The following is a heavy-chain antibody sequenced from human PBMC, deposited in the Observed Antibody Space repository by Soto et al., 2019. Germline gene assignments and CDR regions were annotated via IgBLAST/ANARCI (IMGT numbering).Heavy chain of an antibody. CDR2: ISYDGSNK. CDR1: GFTFSSYA. J-gene: IGHJ4*02. V-gene: IGHV3-30-3*01. CDR3: ARETAILTGYSLHPYFDY. Sequence: PGGSLRLSCAASGFTFSSYAMHWVRQAPGKGLEWVAVISYDGSNKYYADSVKGRFTISRDNSKNTLYLQMNSLRAEDTAVYYCARETAILTGYSLHPYFDYWGQGTLVTVSS. D-gene: IGHD3-9*01.